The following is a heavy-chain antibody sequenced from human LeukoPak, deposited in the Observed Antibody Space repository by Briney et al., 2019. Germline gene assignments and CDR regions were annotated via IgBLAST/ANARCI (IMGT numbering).Heavy chain of an antibody. Sequence: GGSLRLSCAASGFTFSSYWMSWVRQAPGKGLEWVANIKQDGSEKYYVDSVKGRFTISRDNAKNSLYLQMNSLRAEDTAVYYCARAVAGTFYYYYYMDVWGKGTTVTVSS. V-gene: IGHV3-7*01. CDR2: IKQDGSEK. J-gene: IGHJ6*03. CDR1: GFTFSSYW. D-gene: IGHD6-19*01. CDR3: ARAVAGTFYYYYYMDV.